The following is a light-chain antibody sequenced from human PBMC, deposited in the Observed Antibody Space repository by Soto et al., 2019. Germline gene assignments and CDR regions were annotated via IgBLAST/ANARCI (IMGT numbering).Light chain of an antibody. CDR3: QQASSFPPT. CDR1: RGISSW. V-gene: IGKV1-12*01. Sequence: DIQMTQSPSSVSASVGDRVTITCRASRGISSWLAWYQQKPGKAPKLLIYAASTLQGGVPSRFSGSGSGTDLTLTLSSLHPEDFATYYCQQASSFPPTFEGGTTIEIK. CDR2: AAS. J-gene: IGKJ4*01.